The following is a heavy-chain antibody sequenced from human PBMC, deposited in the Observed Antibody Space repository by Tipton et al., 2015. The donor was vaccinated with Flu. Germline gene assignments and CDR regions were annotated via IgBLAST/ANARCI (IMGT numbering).Heavy chain of an antibody. Sequence: SLRLSCAASGFTFSSYSMNWVRQAPGKGLEWVSVIYSSDSTSYADSVRGRFTLSRDNSRNTLYLQMNNLRVEDTAVYYCAKRYCSSSTCYIPDAFDTWGQGTMVTVSS. CDR3: AKRYCSSSTCYIPDAFDT. CDR2: IYSSDST. V-gene: IGHV3-53*01. D-gene: IGHD2-2*01. CDR1: GFTFSSYS. J-gene: IGHJ3*02.